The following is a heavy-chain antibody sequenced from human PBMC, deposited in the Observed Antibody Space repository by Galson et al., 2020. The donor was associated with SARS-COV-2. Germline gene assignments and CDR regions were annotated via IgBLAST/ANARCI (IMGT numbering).Heavy chain of an antibody. D-gene: IGHD6-6*01. J-gene: IGHJ6*04. CDR2: ITGSRDCT. CDR3: AKDGHSISAYYYRMDV. V-gene: IGHV3-23*01. Sequence: SCAASGINFRPYDMTWVRKAPGKGLEWVSAITGSRDCTFYAESVKGRFTISRDNSKNTLYLQMHSLRADDTAVYYCAKDGHSISAYYYRMDVCGKGTTVTVSS. CDR1: GINFRPYD.